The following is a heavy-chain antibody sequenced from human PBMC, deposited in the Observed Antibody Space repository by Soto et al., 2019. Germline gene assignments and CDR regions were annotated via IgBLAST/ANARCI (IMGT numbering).Heavy chain of an antibody. CDR3: AKELEEAYYYDSRGFDP. J-gene: IGHJ5*02. Sequence: PGGSLRLSCAASGFTFSSYAMSWVRQAPGKGLEWVSAISGSGGSTYYADSVKGRFTISRDNSKNTLYLQMNSLRAEDTAVYYCAKELEEAYYYDSRGFDPWGQGTLVTVSS. V-gene: IGHV3-23*01. CDR2: ISGSGGST. D-gene: IGHD3-22*01. CDR1: GFTFSSYA.